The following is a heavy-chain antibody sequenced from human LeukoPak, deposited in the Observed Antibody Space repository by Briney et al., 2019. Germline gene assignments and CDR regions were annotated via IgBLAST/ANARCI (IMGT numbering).Heavy chain of an antibody. CDR3: ARDLRRSSHWFDP. CDR1: GYTFSSYG. J-gene: IGHJ5*02. Sequence: GASVKVSCKASGYTFSSYGISWVRQAPGQGPEWIGWNSAYNGNTDYAQDLQGRVTMTTDTSTSTAYMELRSLRSDDTAVYYCARDLRRSSHWFDPWGQGTLVTVSS. V-gene: IGHV1-18*01. CDR2: NSAYNGNT. D-gene: IGHD6-6*01.